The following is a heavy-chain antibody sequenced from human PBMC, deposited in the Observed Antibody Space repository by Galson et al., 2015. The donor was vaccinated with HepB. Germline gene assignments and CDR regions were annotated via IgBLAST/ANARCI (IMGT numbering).Heavy chain of an antibody. D-gene: IGHD6-13*01. CDR2: INAGNGNT. J-gene: IGHJ4*02. Sequence: SVKVSCKASGYTFTSYAMHWVRQAPGQRLEWMGWINAGNGNTKYSQKFQGRVTITRDTSASTAYMELSSLRSEDTAVYYCARDLPSGIAAAGMKGDYWGQGTLVTVSS. CDR3: ARDLPSGIAAAGMKGDY. V-gene: IGHV1-3*01. CDR1: GYTFTSYA.